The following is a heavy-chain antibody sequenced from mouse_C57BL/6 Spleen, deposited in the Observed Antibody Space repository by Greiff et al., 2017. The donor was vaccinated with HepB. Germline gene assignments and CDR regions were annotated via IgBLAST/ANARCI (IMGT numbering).Heavy chain of an antibody. D-gene: IGHD1-1*01. CDR2: IYPGSGST. V-gene: IGHV1-55*01. CDR3: AREDYGRAMDY. Sequence: VQLQQSGAELVKPGASVKMSCKASGYTFTSYWITWVKQRPGQGLEWIGDIYPGSGSTNYNEKFKSKATLTVDTSSSTAYMQLSSLTSEDSAVYYCAREDYGRAMDYWGQGTSVTVSS. J-gene: IGHJ4*01. CDR1: GYTFTSYW.